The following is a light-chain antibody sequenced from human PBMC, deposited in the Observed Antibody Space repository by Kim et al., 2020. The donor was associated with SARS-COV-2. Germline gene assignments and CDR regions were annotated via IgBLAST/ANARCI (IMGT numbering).Light chain of an antibody. V-gene: IGLV2-14*03. CDR1: SSDVGGYNY. Sequence: GQANTISCTGTSSDVGGYNYVPWYQQHPGKAPKIMIYDVSNRPSGVSNRFSGSKSGNTASLTISGLQAEDEADYYCSSYTSSSTWVFGGGTQLTVL. CDR3: SSYTSSSTWV. CDR2: DVS. J-gene: IGLJ3*02.